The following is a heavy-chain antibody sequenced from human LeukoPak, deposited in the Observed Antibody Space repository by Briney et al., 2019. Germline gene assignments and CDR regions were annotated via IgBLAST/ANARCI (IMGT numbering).Heavy chain of an antibody. J-gene: IGHJ6*02. V-gene: IGHV6-1*01. Sequence: SQTLSLTRALSGDSVSSNSAAWNWIRQSPSRGLEWLGRTYYRSNWYNDYAVSVKIRITKNPDTSKNQFSLQLNSVTPEDTAVYYCARGLARTDSSGYFSRYYYGMDVWGQGTTVTVSS. CDR1: GDSVSSNSAA. D-gene: IGHD3-22*01. CDR3: ARGLARTDSSGYFSRYYYGMDV. CDR2: TYYRSNWYN.